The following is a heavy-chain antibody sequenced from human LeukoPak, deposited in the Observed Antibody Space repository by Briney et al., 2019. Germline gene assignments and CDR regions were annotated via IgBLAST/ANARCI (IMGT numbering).Heavy chain of an antibody. V-gene: IGHV3-9*01. CDR3: AKASGGYRDTPFDY. CDR1: GFTFDDYA. D-gene: IGHD1-26*01. J-gene: IGHJ4*02. Sequence: GGSLTLSCAASGFTFDDYAMLWVRHAPGKGLEWVSGISWNSGSIVYADSVKGRFTISRDNAKNSLYLQMNSLRAEDTALYYCAKASGGYRDTPFDYWGQGTLVTVSS. CDR2: ISWNSGSI.